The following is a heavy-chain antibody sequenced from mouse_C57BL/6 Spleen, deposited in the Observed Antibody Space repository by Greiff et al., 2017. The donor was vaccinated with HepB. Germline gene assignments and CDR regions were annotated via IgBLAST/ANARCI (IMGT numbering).Heavy chain of an antibody. Sequence: VHVKQSGAELVRPGASVKLSCTASGFNIKDDYMHWVKQRPEQGLEWIGWIDPENGDTEYASKFQGKATITADKSSNTAYLQLSSLTSEDTAVYYCTTGIYYGYDEDAMDYWGQGTSVTVSS. CDR1: GFNIKDDY. CDR2: IDPENGDT. D-gene: IGHD2-2*01. CDR3: TTGIYYGYDEDAMDY. V-gene: IGHV14-4*01. J-gene: IGHJ4*01.